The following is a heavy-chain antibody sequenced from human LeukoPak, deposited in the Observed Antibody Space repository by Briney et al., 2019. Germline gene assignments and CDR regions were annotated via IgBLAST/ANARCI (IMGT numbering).Heavy chain of an antibody. J-gene: IGHJ4*02. CDR2: ISSSSSTI. CDR3: ARGSAAAGFDY. V-gene: IGHV3-48*01. CDR1: GFTFSSYS. Sequence: GGSLRLSCPASGFTFSSYSMNWVRQAPGKGLEWVSYISSSSSTIYYADSAKGRSTISRDNAKNSLYLQMNSLRAEDTAVYYCARGSAAAGFDYWGQGTLVTVSS. D-gene: IGHD6-13*01.